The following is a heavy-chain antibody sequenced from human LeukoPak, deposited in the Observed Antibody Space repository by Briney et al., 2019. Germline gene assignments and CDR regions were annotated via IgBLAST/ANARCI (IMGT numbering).Heavy chain of an antibody. CDR2: ISYDGSNK. J-gene: IGHJ4*02. V-gene: IGHV3-30*14. D-gene: IGHD1-26*01. Sequence: GRSLRLSCAASGFTFSSYAMHWVRQAPGKGLEWVAVISYDGSNKYYADSVKGRFTISRDSSKNTLYLQVNSLRAEDTAVYYCVTRSGSYYYWGQGILVTVSS. CDR1: GFTFSSYA. CDR3: VTRSGSYYY.